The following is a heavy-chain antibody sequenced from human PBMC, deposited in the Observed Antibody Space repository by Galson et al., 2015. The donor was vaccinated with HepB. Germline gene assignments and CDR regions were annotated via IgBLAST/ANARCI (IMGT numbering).Heavy chain of an antibody. J-gene: IGHJ3*02. CDR1: GFIFSSHY. Sequence: SLRLSCAASGFIFSSHYMNWVRQAPGKGLQWVAALNQDGSEKYYVDSVKGRFTISRDNTKNSLYLQMNSLRAEDTAVYYCATDRGHLTFDIWGQGTMVTVSS. V-gene: IGHV3-7*01. CDR3: ATDRGHLTFDI. CDR2: LNQDGSEK.